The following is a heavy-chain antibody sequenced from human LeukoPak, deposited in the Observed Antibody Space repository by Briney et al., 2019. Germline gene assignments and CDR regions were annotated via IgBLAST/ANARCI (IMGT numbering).Heavy chain of an antibody. D-gene: IGHD2-15*01. CDR3: ARVVDEYCSGGSCYSPYFDY. CDR2: ISAYNGNT. J-gene: IGHJ4*02. Sequence: GASVKVSCKASGYTFTSYGISWVRQAPGQGLEWMGWISAYNGNTNYAQRLQGRVTMTTDTSTSTAYMELRSLRSDDTAVYYCARVVDEYCSGGSCYSPYFDYWGQGTLVTVSS. CDR1: GYTFTSYG. V-gene: IGHV1-18*01.